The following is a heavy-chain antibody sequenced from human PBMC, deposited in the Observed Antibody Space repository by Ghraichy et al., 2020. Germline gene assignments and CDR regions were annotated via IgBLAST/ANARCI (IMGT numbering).Heavy chain of an antibody. CDR2: IYYNGIT. CDR1: GGSVSSNSYF. CDR3: VRTVMGITRVDP. V-gene: IGHV4-61*01. J-gene: IGHJ5*02. Sequence: SQTLSLTCSVSGGSVSSNSYFWSWIRQPPGKGPEWIGYIYYNGITKYNPSLRGRLTISLDMSNNQFSLNLSSVTPADTAIYYCVRTVMGITRVDPWGQGTRVTVSS. D-gene: IGHD2-8*01.